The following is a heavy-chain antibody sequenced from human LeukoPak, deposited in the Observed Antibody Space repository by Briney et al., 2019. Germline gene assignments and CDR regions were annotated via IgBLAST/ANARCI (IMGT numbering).Heavy chain of an antibody. CDR3: AKSLIQLPYYFDY. Sequence: PGGSLRLSCAASGFIFSNNIMNWVRQAPGKGLEWVSVISADGGDIYYADSVNGRFTISRDNSKNTLYLQMNSLRAEDTAVYYCAKSLIQLPYYFDYWGQGTLVTVSS. J-gene: IGHJ4*02. V-gene: IGHV3-23*01. D-gene: IGHD5-18*01. CDR1: GFIFSNNI. CDR2: ISADGGDI.